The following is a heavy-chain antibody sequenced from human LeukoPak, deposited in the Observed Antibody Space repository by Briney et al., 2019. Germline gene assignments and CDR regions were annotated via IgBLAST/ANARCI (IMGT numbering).Heavy chain of an antibody. Sequence: SETLSLTCTASGGSISGYYGNWIRQPPGKGLEYIGYVYYSGYTNYNPSLKSRVTMSMDTSKNQFSLKLSSVTAADTAVYYCARGRFATLPGDWGQGTLVTVSS. CDR2: VYYSGYT. CDR3: ARGRFATLPGD. V-gene: IGHV4-59*01. D-gene: IGHD2-15*01. CDR1: GGSISGYY. J-gene: IGHJ4*02.